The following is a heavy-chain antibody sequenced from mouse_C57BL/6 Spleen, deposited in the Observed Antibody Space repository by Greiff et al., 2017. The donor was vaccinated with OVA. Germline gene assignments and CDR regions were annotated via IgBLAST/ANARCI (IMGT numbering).Heavy chain of an antibody. J-gene: IGHJ2*01. Sequence: QVQLQQPGAELVMPGASVKLSCKASGYTFTSYWMHWVKQRPGQGLEWIGEIDPSDSYTNYNQKFKGKSTLTVDKSSSTAYMQLSSLTSEDSADYYSEKSVTRDYWGQGTTLTVAS. V-gene: IGHV1-69*01. CDR2: IDPSDSYT. D-gene: IGHD2-1*01. CDR3: EKSVTRDY. CDR1: GYTFTSYW.